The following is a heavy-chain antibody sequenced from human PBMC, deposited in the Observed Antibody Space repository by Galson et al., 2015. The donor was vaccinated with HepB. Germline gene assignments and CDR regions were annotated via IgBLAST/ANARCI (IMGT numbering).Heavy chain of an antibody. CDR3: AGGVGYYYGSGSYFTFDY. V-gene: IGHV3-33*01. Sequence: SLRLSCAASGFTFSSYGMHWVRQAPGKGLEWVAVIWYDGSNKYYADSVKGRFTISRDNSKNTLYLQMNSLRAEDTAVYYCAGGVGYYYGSGSYFTFDYWGQGTLVTVSS. CDR1: GFTFSSYG. D-gene: IGHD3-10*01. J-gene: IGHJ4*02. CDR2: IWYDGSNK.